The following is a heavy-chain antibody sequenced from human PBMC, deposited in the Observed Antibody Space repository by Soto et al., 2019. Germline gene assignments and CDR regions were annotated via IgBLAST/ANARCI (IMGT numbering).Heavy chain of an antibody. CDR1: GFTFSAYG. V-gene: IGHV3-30*18. CDR2: ISYDGGSM. CDR3: AKDWVYGSGGSCRVFDS. J-gene: IGHJ4*02. Sequence: QVQLVESGGGVVQPGRSLRLSCAASGFTFSAYGMHWVRQAPGKGLEWVALISYDGGSMYYADSLRGRFTISRDNSKDTLYLQMNSLRPDDTAVYFCAKDWVYGSGGSCRVFDSWGQGTLVTVSS. D-gene: IGHD2-15*01.